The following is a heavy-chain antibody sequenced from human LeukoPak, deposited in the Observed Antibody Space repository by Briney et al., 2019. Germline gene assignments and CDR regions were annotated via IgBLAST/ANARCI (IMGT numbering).Heavy chain of an antibody. D-gene: IGHD6-13*01. CDR2: INHSGST. J-gene: IGHJ4*02. CDR3: ASARAIAAAGFDY. CDR1: GGSFSGYY. Sequence: SETLSLTCAVYGGSFSGYYWSWIRQPPGKGLEWIGEINHSGSTKHNPSLKSRVTISVDTSKNQFSLKLSSVTAADTAVYYCASARAIAAAGFDYWGQGTLVTVSS. V-gene: IGHV4-34*01.